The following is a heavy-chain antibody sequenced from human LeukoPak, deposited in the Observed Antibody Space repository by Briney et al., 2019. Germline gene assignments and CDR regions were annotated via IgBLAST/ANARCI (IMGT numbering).Heavy chain of an antibody. D-gene: IGHD3-16*02. CDR2: IRYDGSN. CDR3: ARGTDSDYIWGSYRYIDY. Sequence: GGSLRLSCAASGFTFSDYGMHWVRQAPGKGLEWVTFIRYDGSNNHADSVKGRFTISRDNSKNSLYLQMNSLRAEDTAVYYCARGTDSDYIWGSYRYIDYWGQGTLVTVSS. V-gene: IGHV3-30*02. CDR1: GFTFSDYG. J-gene: IGHJ4*02.